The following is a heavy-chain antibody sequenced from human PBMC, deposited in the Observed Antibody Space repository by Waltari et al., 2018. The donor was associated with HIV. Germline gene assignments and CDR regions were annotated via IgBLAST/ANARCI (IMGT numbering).Heavy chain of an antibody. V-gene: IGHV1-69*08. Sequence: QVQLVQSGAEVKKPGSSVKVSCKASGGTFSSYTISWVRQAPGQGLEWMGRIIPILGIANYAQKFQGRVTITADKSTSTAYMELSSLRSEDTAVYYCARDSIAVAGTRETDYWGQGTLVTVSS. CDR2: IIPILGIA. CDR3: ARDSIAVAGTRETDY. CDR1: GGTFSSYT. J-gene: IGHJ4*02. D-gene: IGHD6-19*01.